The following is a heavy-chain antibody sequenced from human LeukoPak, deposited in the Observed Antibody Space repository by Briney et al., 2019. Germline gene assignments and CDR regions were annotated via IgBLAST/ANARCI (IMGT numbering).Heavy chain of an antibody. CDR3: AKGGYCSSTSCYKADGMDV. V-gene: IGHV3-23*01. J-gene: IGHJ6*02. Sequence: GGSLRLSCAASGFTFSSYAVSWVRQAPGKGLEWVSGISGSGSKTYYAESVKGRFTISRDNSKNTLYLQMNSLRVEDTAVYYCAKGGYCSSTSCYKADGMDVWGQGTTVTVSS. CDR2: ISGSGSKT. CDR1: GFTFSSYA. D-gene: IGHD2-2*02.